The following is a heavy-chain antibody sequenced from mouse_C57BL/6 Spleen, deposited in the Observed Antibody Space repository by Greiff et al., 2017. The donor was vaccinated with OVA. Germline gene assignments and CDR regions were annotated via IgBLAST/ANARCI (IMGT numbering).Heavy chain of an antibody. Sequence: EVQLVESGPELVKPGASVKMSCKASGYTFTDYNMHWVKQRHGKSLEWIGYINPNNGGTSYNQKFKGKATLTVNKSSSTAYMELRSLTSEDSAVYYCASGDGYYGGWYFDVWGTGTTVTVSS. D-gene: IGHD2-3*01. V-gene: IGHV1-22*01. CDR2: INPNNGGT. CDR3: ASGDGYYGGWYFDV. J-gene: IGHJ1*03. CDR1: GYTFTDYN.